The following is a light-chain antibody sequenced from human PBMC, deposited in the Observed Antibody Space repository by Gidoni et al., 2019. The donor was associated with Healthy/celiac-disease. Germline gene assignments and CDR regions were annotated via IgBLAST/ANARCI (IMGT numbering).Light chain of an antibody. V-gene: IGKV3-11*01. CDR1: QSVSSY. J-gene: IGKJ2*01. Sequence: EIVLTQSPATLSLSPGERATLSCGASQSVSSYLAWYQQKPGQAPRLLIYDASNRATGIPARFSGSGSGTDFTLTISSLEPEDFAVYYCQQRSNWPYMYTFGQGTKLEIK. CDR3: QQRSNWPYMYT. CDR2: DAS.